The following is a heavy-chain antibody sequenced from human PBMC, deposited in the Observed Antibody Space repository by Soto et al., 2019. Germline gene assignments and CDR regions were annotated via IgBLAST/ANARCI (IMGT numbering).Heavy chain of an antibody. D-gene: IGHD3-22*01. CDR3: AREPYYYDSSGYPGYFDY. CDR1: GFTFSGYE. V-gene: IGHV3-48*03. Sequence: PGGSLRLSCAASGFTFSGYEMNWVRQAPGKGLEWVSYISSSGDTIYSADSVKGRFTISRDNAKNSLYLQMDSLRVEDTAVYYCAREPYYYDSSGYPGYFDYWGQGTL. J-gene: IGHJ4*02. CDR2: ISSSGDTI.